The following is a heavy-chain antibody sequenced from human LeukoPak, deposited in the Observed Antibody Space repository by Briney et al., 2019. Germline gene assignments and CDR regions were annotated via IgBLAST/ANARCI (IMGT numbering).Heavy chain of an antibody. V-gene: IGHV4-39*01. CDR3: ARLVPPGWFDP. CDR2: IYYSGST. Sequence: SETLSLTCTVSGCSISSSRYYWGWIRQPPGKGLEWIANIYYSGSTYLNPSLKSRVTISIDTSKNQFSLKLTSVTAADTAVYYCARLVPPGWFDPWGQGTLVTVSS. J-gene: IGHJ5*02. CDR1: GCSISSSRYY.